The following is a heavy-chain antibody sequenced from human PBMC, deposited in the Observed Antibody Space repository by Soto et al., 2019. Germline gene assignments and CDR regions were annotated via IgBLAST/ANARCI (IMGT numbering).Heavy chain of an antibody. CDR2: ISTSGRT. J-gene: IGHJ4*02. CDR3: AGAVAGTGDFDR. V-gene: IGHV4-4*07. Sequence: QVQLQESGPGLVKPSETLSLTCSVSGGSINNYYWSWIRQSAGKGLEWIGRISTSGRTNYNPFLKSRITMSVDTSKNQFSLKLSAVTAADTAVYYCAGAVAGTGDFDRWGQGTLISVSS. CDR1: GGSINNYY. D-gene: IGHD6-19*01.